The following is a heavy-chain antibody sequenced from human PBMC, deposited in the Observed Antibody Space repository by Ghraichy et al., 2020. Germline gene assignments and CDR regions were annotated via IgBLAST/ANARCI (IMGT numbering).Heavy chain of an antibody. CDR1: GYTFTDSY. D-gene: IGHD4-11*01. CDR3: ARSLTTVTSYFYYNMDV. CDR2: INPNTGGT. J-gene: IGHJ6*02. Sequence: ASVKVSCKTGGYTFTDSYIHWVRQAPGQVLEWMGWINPNTGGTNYAQKFQGWVTMTRDTSITTAYIEVRRLMSDDTAMYYCARSLTTVTSYFYYNMDVWGQGTTVTVSS. V-gene: IGHV1-2*04.